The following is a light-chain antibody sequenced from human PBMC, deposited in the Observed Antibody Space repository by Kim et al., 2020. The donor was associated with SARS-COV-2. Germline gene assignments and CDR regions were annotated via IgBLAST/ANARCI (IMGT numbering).Light chain of an antibody. J-gene: IGLJ2*01. Sequence: PVKPAWLTSGGNHLASESVPWSHHRPGQHPVPFFYSDRDRAVGIPERFSGSNSGNTASLTISRVEAGDEADYYCRVWSSTTHPPVFGGGTQLTVL. CDR1: HLASES. CDR2: SDR. CDR3: RVWSSTTHPPV. V-gene: IGLV3-21*04.